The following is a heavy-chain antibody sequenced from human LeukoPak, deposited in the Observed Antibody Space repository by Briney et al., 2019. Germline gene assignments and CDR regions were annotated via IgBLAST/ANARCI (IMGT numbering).Heavy chain of an antibody. Sequence: GASVKVSCMASGYTLNGYAIHWVRQALGQRFEWMGWIDADNGDTAYSQKFQGRVTITRDTSARTVYMELSSLRSEDTAVYYCARGSTSDWPLDHWGQGTLVTISS. J-gene: IGHJ4*02. CDR1: GYTLNGYA. CDR3: ARGSTSDWPLDH. CDR2: IDADNGDT. V-gene: IGHV1-3*01. D-gene: IGHD2-21*02.